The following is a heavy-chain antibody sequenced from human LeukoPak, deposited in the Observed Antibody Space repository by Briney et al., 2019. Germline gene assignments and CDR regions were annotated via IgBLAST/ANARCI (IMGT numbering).Heavy chain of an antibody. J-gene: IGHJ3*02. Sequence: PSKTLSLTCTVSGGSVRSYYWSWIRQPPGEGLEWIAYIHNTGSTNYNPSLKSRVTISLDTSKNEFSLKLTSVTAADTAVYYCVRDWEGFNFDIWGQGTMVTVSS. CDR3: VRDWEGFNFDI. CDR2: IHNTGST. V-gene: IGHV4-59*02. CDR1: GGSVRSYY. D-gene: IGHD1-26*01.